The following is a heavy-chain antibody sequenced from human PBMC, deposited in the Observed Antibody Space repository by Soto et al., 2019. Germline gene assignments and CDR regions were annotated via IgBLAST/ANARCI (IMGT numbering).Heavy chain of an antibody. CDR2: IYYSGST. CDR1: GRSISSGGYY. V-gene: IGHV4-31*03. CDR3: ARDGDSSGYLGAFDI. J-gene: IGHJ3*02. Sequence: QVQLQESGPGLVKPSQTMSLTCTVSGRSISSGGYYWSWIRQHPGKGLAWIGYIYYSGSTYYNPSLKSRFTIAVDTSKNQFSLKLSSVTAADTALYYCARDGDSSGYLGAFDIWGQGTMVTVSS. D-gene: IGHD3-22*01.